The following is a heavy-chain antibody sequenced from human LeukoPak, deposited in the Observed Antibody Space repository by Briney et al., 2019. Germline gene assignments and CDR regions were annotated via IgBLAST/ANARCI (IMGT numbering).Heavy chain of an antibody. D-gene: IGHD3-22*01. V-gene: IGHV1-8*01. Sequence: ASAKVSCKASGYTFTSYDINWVRQATGQGLEWRGWMNPNSGNTGYAHKFQGRVTMTRYTSISKAYMELSSLRSEDTAVYYCARPLPFYYDSSCDAFDIWGQGTMVAVSS. CDR2: MNPNSGNT. J-gene: IGHJ3*02. CDR3: ARPLPFYYDSSCDAFDI. CDR1: GYTFTSYD.